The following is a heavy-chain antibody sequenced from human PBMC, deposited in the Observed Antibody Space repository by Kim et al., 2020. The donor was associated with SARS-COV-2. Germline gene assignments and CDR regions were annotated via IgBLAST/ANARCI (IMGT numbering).Heavy chain of an antibody. CDR3: AKGEQWLDPDAFDI. CDR1: GFTFSRYA. CDR2: ISGGGGTT. J-gene: IGHJ3*02. Sequence: GGSLRLSCAGSGFTFSRYAMSWVRQAPGKGLEWVSGISGGGGTTYYADSVKGRFTISRDNSKNTLYLQMKSLRAEDTAVYYCAKGEQWLDPDAFDIWGQGTMLIVS. V-gene: IGHV3-23*01. D-gene: IGHD6-19*01.